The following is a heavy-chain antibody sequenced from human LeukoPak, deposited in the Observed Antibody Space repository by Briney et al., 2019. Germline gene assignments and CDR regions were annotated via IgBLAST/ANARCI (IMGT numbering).Heavy chain of an antibody. CDR1: GFTFSSYA. V-gene: IGHV3-30-3*01. Sequence: SGRSLRLSCAASGFTFSSYAMHWVRQAPGKGLEWVAVISYDGSNKYYADSVKGRFTISRDNSKNTLYLQMNSLRAEDTAVYYCAREKVSGGWTAGNLDYWGQGTLVTVSS. J-gene: IGHJ4*02. D-gene: IGHD6-19*01. CDR3: AREKVSGGWTAGNLDY. CDR2: ISYDGSNK.